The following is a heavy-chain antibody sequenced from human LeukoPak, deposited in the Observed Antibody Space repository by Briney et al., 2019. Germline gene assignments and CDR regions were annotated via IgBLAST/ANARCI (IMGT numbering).Heavy chain of an antibody. CDR1: GFTFSDYY. J-gene: IGHJ5*02. Sequence: GGSLRLSCAASGFTFSDYYMSWIRQAPGKGLEWVSYISSSGSTIYYADSVKGRFTISRDNAKNSLYLQMNSLRAEDTAVYYCASGGGVPASAGETNWFDPWGQGTLVTVSS. CDR3: ASGGGVPASAGETNWFDP. CDR2: ISSSGSTI. V-gene: IGHV3-11*01. D-gene: IGHD2-2*01.